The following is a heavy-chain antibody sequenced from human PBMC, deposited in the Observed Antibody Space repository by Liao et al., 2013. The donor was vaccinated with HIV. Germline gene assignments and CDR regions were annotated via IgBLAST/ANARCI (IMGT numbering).Heavy chain of an antibody. CDR3: ARVGFLEWFDAFDI. CDR2: INTRGST. CDR1: GGSISSGSYY. D-gene: IGHD3-3*01. J-gene: IGHJ3*02. Sequence: QVQLQESGPGLVKPSQTLSLTCTVSGGSISSGSYYWSWIRQPAGKGLEWIGRINTRGSTTYNPSLKSRVTISVDTSKNQFSLKLSSVTAADTAVYYCARVGFLEWFDAFDIWGQGTMVTVSS. V-gene: IGHV4-61*02.